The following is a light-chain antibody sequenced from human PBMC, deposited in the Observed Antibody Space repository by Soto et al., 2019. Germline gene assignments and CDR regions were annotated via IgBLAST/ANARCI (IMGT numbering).Light chain of an antibody. CDR2: DAS. V-gene: IGKV3-11*01. CDR1: QSVSSY. J-gene: IGKJ4*01. CDR3: QQRSNGPPLT. Sequence: EIVLTQSPATLSLSPGERATLSCRASQSVSSYLAWYQQKPGQAPRLLIYDASNRATGIPARFSGSGSGTDFTLTISSLEPVDFAVIYCQQRSNGPPLTFGGETKVDIK.